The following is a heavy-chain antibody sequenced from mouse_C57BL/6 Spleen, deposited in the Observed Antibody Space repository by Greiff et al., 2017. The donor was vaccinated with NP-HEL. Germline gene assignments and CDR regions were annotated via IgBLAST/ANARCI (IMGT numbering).Heavy chain of an antibody. CDR1: GYSFTGYF. Sequence: EVQLVESGPELVKPGDSVKISCKASGYSFTGYFMNWVMQSHGKSLEWIGRINPYNGDTFYNQKFKGKATLTVDKSSSTAHMELRSLTSEDSAVYYCASGDYYGSSYVGAMDYWGQGTSVTVSS. D-gene: IGHD1-1*01. CDR2: INPYNGDT. V-gene: IGHV1-20*01. J-gene: IGHJ4*01. CDR3: ASGDYYGSSYVGAMDY.